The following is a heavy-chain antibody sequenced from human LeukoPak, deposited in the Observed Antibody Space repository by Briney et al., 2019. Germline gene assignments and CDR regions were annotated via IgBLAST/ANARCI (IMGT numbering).Heavy chain of an antibody. CDR3: ARAVWQPGDWYFDL. CDR1: GGSISSYY. V-gene: IGHV4-59*01. Sequence: SETLSLTCTVSGGSISSYYWSWIRQPPGKGLEWIGYIYYSGSTNYNPSRKSRVTISVDTSKNQFSLKLSSVTAADTAVYYCARAVWQPGDWYFDLWGRGTLVTVSS. CDR2: IYYSGST. D-gene: IGHD3-10*01. J-gene: IGHJ2*01.